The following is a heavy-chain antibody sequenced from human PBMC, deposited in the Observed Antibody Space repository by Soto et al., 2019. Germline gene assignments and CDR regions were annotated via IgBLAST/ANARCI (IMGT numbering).Heavy chain of an antibody. Sequence: ASVKVSCKASGGTFSSYTISWVRQAPGQGLEWMGRIIPILGIANYAQKFQGRVTITADKSTSTAYMELSSLRSEDTAVYYCARVYYGDKPDYYYYYMDVWGKGTTVTVSS. CDR1: GGTFSSYT. D-gene: IGHD4-17*01. CDR3: ARVYYGDKPDYYYYYMDV. J-gene: IGHJ6*03. V-gene: IGHV1-69*02. CDR2: IIPILGIA.